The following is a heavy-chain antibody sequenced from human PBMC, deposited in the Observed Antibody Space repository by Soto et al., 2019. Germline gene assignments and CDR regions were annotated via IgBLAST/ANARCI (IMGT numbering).Heavy chain of an antibody. Sequence: ASVKVSCKASGYTFTGYYMHWVRQAPGQGLEWMGWINPNSGGTNYAQKFQGWVTMTRDTSISTAYMELSRLRSDDTAVYYCARGSIAAPPEYYYYYYMDVWGKGTTVTVSS. D-gene: IGHD6-6*01. CDR2: INPNSGGT. CDR1: GYTFTGYY. V-gene: IGHV1-2*04. CDR3: ARGSIAAPPEYYYYYYMDV. J-gene: IGHJ6*03.